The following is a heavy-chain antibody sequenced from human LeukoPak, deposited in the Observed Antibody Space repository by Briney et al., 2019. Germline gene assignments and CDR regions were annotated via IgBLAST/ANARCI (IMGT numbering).Heavy chain of an antibody. CDR1: GFTFSSHW. CDR2: INQDGSQK. Sequence: GGSLRLSCAGSGFTFSSHWIGWVRQAPGKGLEWVAHINQDGSQKYYVDSVEGRFAISRDNAKNSLYLQMNSLRAEDTAVYYCAKDRYSSSWDYFDYWGQGTLVTVSS. CDR3: AKDRYSSSWDYFDY. D-gene: IGHD6-13*01. V-gene: IGHV3-7*01. J-gene: IGHJ4*02.